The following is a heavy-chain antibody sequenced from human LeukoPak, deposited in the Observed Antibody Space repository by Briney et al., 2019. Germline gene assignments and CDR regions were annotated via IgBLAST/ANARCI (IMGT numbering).Heavy chain of an antibody. Sequence: GGSLRLSCAASGFIFSSNYMNWVRQAPGKGLEWVSVIYSGGSTYYADSVKGRFTISRDNAKNSLYLQMNSLRAEDTAVYFCARGGSYSLAIGQWGQGTLVTVSS. J-gene: IGHJ4*02. CDR2: IYSGGST. D-gene: IGHD1-26*01. CDR3: ARGGSYSLAIGQ. CDR1: GFIFSSNY. V-gene: IGHV3-53*01.